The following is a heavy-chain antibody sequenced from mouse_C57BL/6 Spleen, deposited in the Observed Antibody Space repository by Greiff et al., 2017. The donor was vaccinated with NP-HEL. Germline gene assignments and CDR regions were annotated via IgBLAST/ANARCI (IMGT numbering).Heavy chain of an antibody. CDR3: AREDYYGSSYWYFDG. D-gene: IGHD1-1*01. V-gene: IGHV5-17*01. J-gene: IGHJ1*03. CDR2: ISSGSSTI. CDR1: GFTFSDYG. Sequence: DVKLVESGGGLVKPGGSLKLSCAASGFTFSDYGMHWVRQAPEKGLEWVAYISSGSSTIYYADTVKGRFTISRDNAKNTLFLQMTSLRSEDTAMYYCAREDYYGSSYWYFDGWGTGTTVTVSS.